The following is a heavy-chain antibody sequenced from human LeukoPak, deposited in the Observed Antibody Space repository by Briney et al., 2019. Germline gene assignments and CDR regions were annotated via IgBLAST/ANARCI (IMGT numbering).Heavy chain of an antibody. D-gene: IGHD5-12*01. CDR3: AKGYSGYDYAFDS. V-gene: IGHV3-30-3*01. CDR2: ISYDGSNK. J-gene: IGHJ4*02. CDR1: GFTFSSYV. Sequence: GRTLRLSCAASGFTFSSYVMHWVRQAPGKGLEWVAVISYDGSNKYYADSVKGRFTISRDNSKNTLYLQMNSLRVEDTAVYYCAKGYSGYDYAFDSWGQGTLVTVSS.